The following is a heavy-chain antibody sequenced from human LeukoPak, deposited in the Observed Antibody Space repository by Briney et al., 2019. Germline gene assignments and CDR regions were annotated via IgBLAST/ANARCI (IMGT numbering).Heavy chain of an antibody. CDR1: GGSISSDY. J-gene: IGHJ4*02. Sequence: KTSETLSLTCTVSGGSISSDYWSWIRQPPGKGLEWLGYIYYRGSTNNNPSLKSRVTISVDTSKNQFSLKLSSVTAADTAVYYCARLSGYSSGHYYSDYWGQGTLVTVSS. CDR3: ARLSGYSSGHYYSDY. CDR2: IYYRGST. D-gene: IGHD3-22*01. V-gene: IGHV4-59*01.